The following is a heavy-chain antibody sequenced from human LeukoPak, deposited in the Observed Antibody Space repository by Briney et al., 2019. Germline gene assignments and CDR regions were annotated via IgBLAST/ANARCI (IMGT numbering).Heavy chain of an antibody. V-gene: IGHV4-59*01. J-gene: IGHJ5*02. CDR3: ARKTRRWFGELQSSWFDP. CDR2: IYYSGST. Sequence: SETLSLTCTVSGGSISSYYWSWIRHPPGKGLEWIGFIYYSGSTNSNPSLKRRVTISVDTSKNQFSLKLSSVTAADTAVYYCARKTRRWFGELQSSWFDPWGQGTLVTVSS. D-gene: IGHD3-10*01. CDR1: GGSISSYY.